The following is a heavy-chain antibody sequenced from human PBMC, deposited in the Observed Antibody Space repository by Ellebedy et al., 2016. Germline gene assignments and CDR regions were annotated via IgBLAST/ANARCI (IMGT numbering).Heavy chain of an antibody. V-gene: IGHV4-34*01. CDR3: ARPRLVRGAFDI. J-gene: IGHJ3*02. CDR2: INHSGST. Sequence: SETLSLXXTVSGDSISGYYWSWIRQPPGKGLEWIGEINHSGSTNYNPSLKSRVTISVDTSKNQFSLKLSSVTAADTAVYYCARPRLVRGAFDIWGQGTMVTVSS. D-gene: IGHD1-26*01. CDR1: GDSISGYY.